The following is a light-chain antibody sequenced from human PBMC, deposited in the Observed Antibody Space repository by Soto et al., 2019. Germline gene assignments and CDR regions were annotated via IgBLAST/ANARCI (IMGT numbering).Light chain of an antibody. J-gene: IGKJ1*01. CDR2: KAS. CDR3: QQYNSYSPT. CDR1: QSISTW. Sequence: DIQMTQSPSTLSASVGDRVTITCRASQSISTWLAWYQQEPGKAPKLLIHKASSLQSGVPSRFSGSGSGTDFTLTISSLNPDDFATYYCQQYNSYSPTFGQGTKVDIK. V-gene: IGKV1-5*03.